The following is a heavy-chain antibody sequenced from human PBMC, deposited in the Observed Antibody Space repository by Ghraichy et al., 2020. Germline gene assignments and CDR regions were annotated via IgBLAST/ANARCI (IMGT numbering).Heavy chain of an antibody. CDR3: VMGSSSRDAFDI. V-gene: IGHV3-7*01. Sequence: GESMNISCAASGFTFSSYWMSWVRQAPGKGLEWVANIKQDGSEKYYVDSVKGRFTISRDNAKNSLYLQMNSLRAEDTAVYYCVMGSSSRDAFDIWGQGTMVTVSS. CDR2: IKQDGSEK. CDR1: GFTFSSYW. D-gene: IGHD6-6*01. J-gene: IGHJ3*02.